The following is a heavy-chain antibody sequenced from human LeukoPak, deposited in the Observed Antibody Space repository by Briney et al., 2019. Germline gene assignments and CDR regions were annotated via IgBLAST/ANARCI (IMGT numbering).Heavy chain of an antibody. V-gene: IGHV4-34*01. CDR2: INHSGST. CDR3: ARHGYGSGSSPDY. D-gene: IGHD3-10*01. CDR1: GGSFSGYY. J-gene: IGHJ4*02. Sequence: SETLSLTCAVYGGSFSGYYWSWIRQPPGKGLEWIGEINHSGSTNYNPSLKSRVTISVDTSKNQLSLKLSSVTAADTAVYYCARHGYGSGSSPDYWGQGTLVTVSS.